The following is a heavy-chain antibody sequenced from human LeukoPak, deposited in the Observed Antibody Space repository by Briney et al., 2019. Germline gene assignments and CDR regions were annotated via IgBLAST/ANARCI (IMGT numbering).Heavy chain of an antibody. CDR1: GGSISNYY. Sequence: SETLSLTCTVSGGSISNYYWNWIRQPPGKGLVWIGYIYYSGSTNHNPSLKSRVTISVDTSKNQFSLKLSSVTAADTAVYYCVRSLNYYYHYMDVWGKGTTVTVSS. J-gene: IGHJ6*03. CDR2: IYYSGST. CDR3: VRSLNYYYHYMDV. V-gene: IGHV4-59*01.